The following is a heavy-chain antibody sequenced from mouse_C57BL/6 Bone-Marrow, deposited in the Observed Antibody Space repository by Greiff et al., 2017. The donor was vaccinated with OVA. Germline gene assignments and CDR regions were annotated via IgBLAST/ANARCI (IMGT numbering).Heavy chain of an antibody. D-gene: IGHD1-1*01. CDR1: GFTFSDYY. Sequence: EVKLMESGGGLVQPGGSLKLSCAASGFTFSDYYMYWVRQTPEKRLEWVAYISNGGGSTYYPDTVKGRFTIARDNAKKTLYLQMSRRKSEDTAMYYCSRHCYYGYAMDYWGQGTSVTVSS. V-gene: IGHV5-12*01. J-gene: IGHJ4*01. CDR3: SRHCYYGYAMDY. CDR2: ISNGGGST.